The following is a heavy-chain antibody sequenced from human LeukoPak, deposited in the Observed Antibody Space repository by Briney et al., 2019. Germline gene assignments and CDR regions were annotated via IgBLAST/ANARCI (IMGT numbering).Heavy chain of an antibody. CDR1: GDSISSGYYY. V-gene: IGHV4-61*02. Sequence: PSQTLSLTCTVSGDSISSGYYYWSWIRQPAGKGLEWIGRIYSSETTNYNPSLRSRVTMSVDTSKNQFSLKLSSVTAADTAVYYCARSDGSGYTPFGYWGQGTLVTVSS. CDR2: IYSSETT. CDR3: ARSDGSGYTPFGY. D-gene: IGHD3-3*01. J-gene: IGHJ4*02.